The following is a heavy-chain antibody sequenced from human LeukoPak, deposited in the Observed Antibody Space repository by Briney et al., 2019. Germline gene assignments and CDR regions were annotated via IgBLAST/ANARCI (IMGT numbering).Heavy chain of an antibody. V-gene: IGHV3-23*01. Sequence: GGSLRLSCAASGFTFSSSAMSWVRQAPGKGLEWVSSISGSGSGGSTYYADSVKGRFTISRDNSKNTLYLQMNSLRAEDTAVYYCARDSGYSGGAFDIWGQGTMVTVSS. CDR2: ISGSGSGGST. D-gene: IGHD3-22*01. CDR3: ARDSGYSGGAFDI. CDR1: GFTFSSSA. J-gene: IGHJ3*02.